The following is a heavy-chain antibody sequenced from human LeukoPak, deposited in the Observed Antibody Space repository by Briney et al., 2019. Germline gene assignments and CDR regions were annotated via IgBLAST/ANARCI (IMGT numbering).Heavy chain of an antibody. CDR1: GFTFSSYS. V-gene: IGHV3-21*01. D-gene: IGHD1-26*01. CDR2: ISSSSSYI. Sequence: GGSLRLSCAASGFTFSSYSMNWVRQAPGKGLEWVSSISSSSSYIYYADSVKGRFTISRDNAKNSLYLQMNSLRAEDTAVYYCAREEYTGSYFRRFDYWGQGTLVTVSS. J-gene: IGHJ4*02. CDR3: AREEYTGSYFRRFDY.